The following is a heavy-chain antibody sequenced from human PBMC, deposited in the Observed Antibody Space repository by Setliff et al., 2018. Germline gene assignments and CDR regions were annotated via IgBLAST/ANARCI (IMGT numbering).Heavy chain of an antibody. Sequence: SETLSLTCTVSGGSISSGSYYWTWIRQPAGKGLEWIGHFHTGGSTNYNRSLRSRVSISVDTSKNQFSLKLSSVAAADTATYYCARAGPTVTFFRVLVISWWDPWGQGSLVAVSS. D-gene: IGHD3-3*01. V-gene: IGHV4-61*09. J-gene: IGHJ5*02. CDR1: GGSISSGSYY. CDR3: ARAGPTVTFFRVLVISWWDP. CDR2: FHTGGST.